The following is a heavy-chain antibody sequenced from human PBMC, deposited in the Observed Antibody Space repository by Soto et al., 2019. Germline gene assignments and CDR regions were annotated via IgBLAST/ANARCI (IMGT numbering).Heavy chain of an antibody. V-gene: IGHV6-1*01. J-gene: IGHJ3*02. Sequence: SQTLSLTCAISGDGVSSNSAAWNWIRQSPSRGLEWLGRTYYRSKWYNDYAVSVKSRITINPDTSKNQFSLQLNSVTPEDTAVYYCARDVYDFWSGQGDAFDIWGQGTMVTVSS. CDR3: ARDVYDFWSGQGDAFDI. CDR2: TYYRSKWYN. D-gene: IGHD3-3*01. CDR1: GDGVSSNSAA.